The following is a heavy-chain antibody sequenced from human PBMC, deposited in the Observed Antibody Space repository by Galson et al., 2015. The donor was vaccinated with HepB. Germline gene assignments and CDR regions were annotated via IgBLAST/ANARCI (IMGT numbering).Heavy chain of an antibody. V-gene: IGHV3-15*01. CDR2: IKSKTDGGTT. J-gene: IGHJ6*02. CDR1: GFTFSSYG. D-gene: IGHD2-2*01. Sequence: SLRLSCAASGFTFSSYGMHWVRQAPGKGLEWVGRIKSKTDGGTTDYAAPVKGRFTISRDDSKNTLYLQMNSLKTEDTAVYYCTTILPDIVVVPAAMYYYYGMDVWGQGTTVTVSS. CDR3: TTILPDIVVVPAAMYYYYGMDV.